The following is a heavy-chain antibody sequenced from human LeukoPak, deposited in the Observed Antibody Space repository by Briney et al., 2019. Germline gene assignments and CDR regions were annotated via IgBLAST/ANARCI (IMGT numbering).Heavy chain of an antibody. J-gene: IGHJ4*02. V-gene: IGHV3-23*01. CDR2: MSGGGGNT. CDR1: GFTFRSYA. D-gene: IGHD2-8*01. CDR3: AREGNCSDGVCSTGIDY. Sequence: PGGSLRLSCAASGFTFRSYAMSWVRQAPGKGLEWVSLMSGGGGNTYYADSVKCRFTISRHNSKNTRCLQMNRLRVGDTAIDYYAREGNCSDGVCSTGIDYWGKGTLVTVSS.